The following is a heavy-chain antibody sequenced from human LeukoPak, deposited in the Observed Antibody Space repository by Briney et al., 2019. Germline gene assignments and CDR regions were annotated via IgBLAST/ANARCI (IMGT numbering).Heavy chain of an antibody. Sequence: GGSLRLSCAASGFTFSSYAMHWVRQAPGKGLERVAVISYDGSNKYYADSVKGRFTISRDNSKNTLYLQMNSLRAEDTAVYYCASGETPRMYSSGLFDYWGQGTLVTVSS. CDR1: GFTFSSYA. V-gene: IGHV3-30*04. D-gene: IGHD6-19*01. CDR3: ASGETPRMYSSGLFDY. CDR2: ISYDGSNK. J-gene: IGHJ4*02.